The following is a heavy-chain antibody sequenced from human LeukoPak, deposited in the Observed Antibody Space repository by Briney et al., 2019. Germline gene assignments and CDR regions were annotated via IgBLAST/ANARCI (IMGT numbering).Heavy chain of an antibody. CDR2: MNPNSGNT. J-gene: IGHJ6*02. CDR1: GYTFTSYD. Sequence: ASVKVSCKASGYTFTSYDINWVRQATGQGLEWMGWMNPNSGNTGYAQKFQGRVTMTRNTSISTAYMELSSLRSEDTVVYYCARGLGYCSGGSCERDYYGMDVWGQGTTVTVSS. D-gene: IGHD2-15*01. V-gene: IGHV1-8*01. CDR3: ARGLGYCSGGSCERDYYGMDV.